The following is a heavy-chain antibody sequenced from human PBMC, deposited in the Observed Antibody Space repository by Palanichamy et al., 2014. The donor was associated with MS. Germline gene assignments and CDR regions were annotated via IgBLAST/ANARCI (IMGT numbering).Heavy chain of an antibody. D-gene: IGHD1-14*01. V-gene: IGHV3-74*01. CDR2: IYADGSGT. CDR1: GFTFSGYW. CDR3: VRDLQEPYIADNRGWFDS. Sequence: EVQLVESGGALVQPGGSLRLSCAGSGFTFSGYWMDWVRQAPGKGLEWVACIYADGSGTKYADSVKGRFTISRDNRKNTLCLQMNSLRVEDTAMYYCVRDLQEPYIADNRGWFDSWGQGVLVTVSS. J-gene: IGHJ5*01.